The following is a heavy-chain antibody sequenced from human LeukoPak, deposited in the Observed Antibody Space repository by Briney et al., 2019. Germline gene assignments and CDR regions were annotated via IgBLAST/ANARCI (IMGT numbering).Heavy chain of an antibody. CDR2: INPSDSDT. Sequence: GESLKISCKGSGYSFTNYWIAWVRQMPGRGLEWMVIINPSDSDTRYSPSFQGQVTISADKSISTAYLRWSSLKASDTAMYYCARHVTDTPSDYWGQGTLVTVSS. CDR1: GYSFTNYW. D-gene: IGHD3-22*01. V-gene: IGHV5-51*01. J-gene: IGHJ4*02. CDR3: ARHVTDTPSDY.